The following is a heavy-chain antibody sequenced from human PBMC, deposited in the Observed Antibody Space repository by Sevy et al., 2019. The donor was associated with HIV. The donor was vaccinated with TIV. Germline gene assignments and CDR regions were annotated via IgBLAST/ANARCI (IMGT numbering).Heavy chain of an antibody. V-gene: IGHV3-7*01. D-gene: IGHD6-13*01. CDR3: VRAIAADGSF. CDR2: IKQDGSVK. CDR1: GFTLNNYW. Sequence: GGYLRLSCAASGFTLNNYWMNWVRQAPGKGPEWVANIKQDGSVKYYVDSVKGRFTISRDNARNLVFLQMNSLRVEDTALYYCVRAIAADGSFWGQGTLVTVSS. J-gene: IGHJ4*02.